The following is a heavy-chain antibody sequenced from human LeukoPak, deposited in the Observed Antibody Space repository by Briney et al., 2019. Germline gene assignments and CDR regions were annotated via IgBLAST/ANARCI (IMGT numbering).Heavy chain of an antibody. CDR1: GGSFSGYY. Sequence: SETLSLTCVVYGGSFSGYYWSWIRQPAGKGLEYIGRIYSTGSTNYNPSLRSRVTISVDTSKNHFSLKLSSVTAADTAVYYCARDQTYSGSGIYTYFDYWGQGILVTVST. J-gene: IGHJ4*02. V-gene: IGHV4-4*07. D-gene: IGHD3-10*01. CDR3: ARDQTYSGSGIYTYFDY. CDR2: IYSTGST.